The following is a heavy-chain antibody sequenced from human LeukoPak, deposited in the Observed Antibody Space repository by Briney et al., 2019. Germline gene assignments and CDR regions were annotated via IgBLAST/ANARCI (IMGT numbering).Heavy chain of an antibody. V-gene: IGHV5-51*01. CDR1: GYTFPNYW. J-gene: IGHJ4*02. D-gene: IGHD3-10*01. CDR2: VYGGDSES. CDR3: ARHEGRPYYYGSGSEPFDY. Sequence: GEALQISFQCAGYTFPNYWIGWGRRMPGKGVEGMGSVYGGDSESRFSPSFQGNVTISADKSISTAYLQWSSLKASDTAMYYCARHEGRPYYYGSGSEPFDYWGQGTLVTVSS.